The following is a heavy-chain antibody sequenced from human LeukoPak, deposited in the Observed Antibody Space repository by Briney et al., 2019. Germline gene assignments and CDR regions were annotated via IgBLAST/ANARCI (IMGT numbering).Heavy chain of an antibody. CDR1: GFTFSSYG. D-gene: IGHD3-9*01. CDR3: AKDSITYYDILTGYSDFDY. J-gene: IGHJ4*02. CDR2: ISYDGSRK. V-gene: IGHV3-30*18. Sequence: GGSLRLSRAASGFTFSSYGMHWVRQAPGKGLEWVAIISYDGSRKNYVDSAKGRFTLSRDNSKNTLYLQMNSLRAEDTAVYYCAKDSITYYDILTGYSDFDYWGQGTLVTVSS.